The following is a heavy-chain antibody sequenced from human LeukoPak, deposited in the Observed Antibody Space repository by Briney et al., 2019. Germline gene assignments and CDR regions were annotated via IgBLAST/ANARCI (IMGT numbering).Heavy chain of an antibody. Sequence: PSETLSLTCTVSGGSISSYYWSWIRQPAGKGLEWIGRIYTSGSTNYNPSLKSRVTMSVDTSKNQFSLKLSSVTAADTAVYYCARFQLSDSGYGDPPGAFDIWGQGTMVTVSS. D-gene: IGHD5-12*01. CDR2: IYTSGST. CDR1: GGSISSYY. CDR3: ARFQLSDSGYGDPPGAFDI. V-gene: IGHV4-4*07. J-gene: IGHJ3*02.